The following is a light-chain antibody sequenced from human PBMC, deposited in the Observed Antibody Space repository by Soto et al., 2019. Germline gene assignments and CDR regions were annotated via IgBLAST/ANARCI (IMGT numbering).Light chain of an antibody. CDR3: QQYNSYAVT. V-gene: IGKV1-5*01. CDR2: DAS. J-gene: IGKJ1*01. Sequence: DIQMTQSPSTLSASVGDRVTITCLASQSISSWLAWYQQKPGKATKLLIYDASSLESGVPSRFSGSVSGTEFTLTISSLQPDYFANYYCQQYNSYAVTFGQGTKVEIK. CDR1: QSISSW.